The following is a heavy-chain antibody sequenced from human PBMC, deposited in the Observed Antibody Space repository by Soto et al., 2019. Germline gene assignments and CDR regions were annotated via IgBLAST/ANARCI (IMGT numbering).Heavy chain of an antibody. Sequence: QLQLQESGPGLVKPSETLSLTCTVSGGSISSSSYYWGWIRQPPGKGLEWIGSLYYSGSTYYNPSLKSRVTISVDTSKNQSSLKLSSVTAADAAVYYCARGLNGYLYYFDYWGQGTLVTVSS. CDR1: GGSISSSSYY. CDR3: ARGLNGYLYYFDY. D-gene: IGHD5-18*01. CDR2: LYYSGST. J-gene: IGHJ4*02. V-gene: IGHV4-39*01.